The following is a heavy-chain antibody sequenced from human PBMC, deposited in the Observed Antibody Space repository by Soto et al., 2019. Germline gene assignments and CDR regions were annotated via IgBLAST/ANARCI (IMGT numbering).Heavy chain of an antibody. D-gene: IGHD3-10*01. CDR1: GGCMCEYF. CDR2: IYYLGST. CDR3: ARDGYDGSGSPYPAY. J-gene: IGHJ4*02. Sequence: SERREITSRGGGGCMCEYFGGWVLQSHGKGLEWIGYIYYLGSTDSNPSLKRRVTISVDTSKRQFSLRLTSVTAADTAVYYCARDGYDGSGSPYPAYWGPGNQVTVS. V-gene: IGHV4-59*01.